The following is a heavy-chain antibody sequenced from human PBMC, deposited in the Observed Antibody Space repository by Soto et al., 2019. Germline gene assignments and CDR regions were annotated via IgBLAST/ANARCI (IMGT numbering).Heavy chain of an antibody. D-gene: IGHD3-10*01. CDR2: IYHSGTT. Sequence: PSETLSLTCVVSGDSIASSYWWSWVRQPPGKGLEWIGEIYHSGTTNYNPSLKSRITILQDKSNNPFSQRLDSVTAAETAVYYCAKGPGSGSYYGPFDCWGQGTLVTVSS. CDR3: AKGPGSGSYYGPFDC. CDR1: GDSIASSYW. J-gene: IGHJ4*02. V-gene: IGHV4-4*02.